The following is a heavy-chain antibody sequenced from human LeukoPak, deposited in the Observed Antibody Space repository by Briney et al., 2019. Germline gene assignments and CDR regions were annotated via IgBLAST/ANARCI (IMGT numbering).Heavy chain of an antibody. CDR1: GFIFSSYA. CDR3: ARSGITMVLLDP. Sequence: GGSLRLSCAAFGFIFSSYAMHWVRQAPGKGLGWVAVISYDGSNKYYADSVKGRFTISRDNSKNTLYLQMNSLGAEDTAVYYCARSGITMVLLDPWGQGTLVTVSS. D-gene: IGHD3-10*01. CDR2: ISYDGSNK. J-gene: IGHJ5*02. V-gene: IGHV3-30*04.